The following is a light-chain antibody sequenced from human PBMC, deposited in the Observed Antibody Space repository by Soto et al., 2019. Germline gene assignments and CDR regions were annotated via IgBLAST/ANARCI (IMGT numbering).Light chain of an antibody. CDR3: QQYGSSPGT. J-gene: IGKJ1*01. CDR1: QSVSSSY. V-gene: IGKV3-20*01. CDR2: ASS. Sequence: DIVFTQSPVTLSLSPGERATLSCSASQSVSSSYLAWYQLRPGQAPRVLIYASSTRATGIPARFSGSGSGTDFTLTISRLEPDDFAVYYCQQYGSSPGTFGQGTKVDIK.